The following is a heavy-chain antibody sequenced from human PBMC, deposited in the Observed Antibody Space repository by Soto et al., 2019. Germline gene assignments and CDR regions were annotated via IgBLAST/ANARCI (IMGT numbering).Heavy chain of an antibody. V-gene: IGHV4-4*07. J-gene: IGHJ4*02. CDR1: GGSISSYH. D-gene: IGHD1-7*01. CDR2: IYTSGNT. CDR3: ARESGDNWDYEAY. Sequence: TLSLTCTVSGGSISSYHWSWIRQSAGKGLEWIGRIYTSGNTHYNPSLKSRVTVSIDTSKNQFFLTVNSVTAADSAVYYCARESGDNWDYEAYWGQGTPVTVSS.